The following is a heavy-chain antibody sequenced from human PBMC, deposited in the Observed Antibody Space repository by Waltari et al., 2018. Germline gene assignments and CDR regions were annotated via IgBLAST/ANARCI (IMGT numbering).Heavy chain of an antibody. V-gene: IGHV3-21*01. CDR3: ARDRIAARFDY. D-gene: IGHD6-6*01. CDR2: ISSSSSYI. CDR1: GFTFSSYS. J-gene: IGHJ4*02. Sequence: EVQLVESGGGLVKPGGSLRLSCAASGFTFSSYSMNWVRQAPGKGLGWVSSISSSSSYIYYADSVKGRFTISRDNAKNSLYLQMNSLRAEDTAVYYCARDRIAARFDYWGQGTLVTVSS.